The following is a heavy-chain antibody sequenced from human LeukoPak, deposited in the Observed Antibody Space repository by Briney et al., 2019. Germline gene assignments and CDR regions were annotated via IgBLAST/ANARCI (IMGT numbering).Heavy chain of an antibody. J-gene: IGHJ3*02. D-gene: IGHD5-24*01. CDR3: ATPREMATIYDAFDI. CDR2: IYYNGDT. V-gene: IGHV4-39*01. Sequence: SETLSLTCAVYGGSFSGYYWGWIRQPPGKGLEWIATIYYNGDTYYIPSLKSRLTISVDTSKNQFSLKLSSVTAADTAVYYCATPREMATIYDAFDIWGQGTMVTVSS. CDR1: GGSFSGYY.